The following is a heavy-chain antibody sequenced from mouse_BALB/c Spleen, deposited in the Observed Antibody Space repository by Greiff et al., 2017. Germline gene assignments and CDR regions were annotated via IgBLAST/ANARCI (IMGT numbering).Heavy chain of an antibody. CDR3: ARSIGYGCDY. D-gene: IGHD1-2*01. CDR1: GFTFSSYT. CDR2: ISSGGGNT. Sequence: DVKLVESGGGLVKPGGSLKLSCAASGFTFSSYTMSWVRQTPEKRLEWVATISSGGGNTYYPDSVKGRFTISRDNAKNNLYLQMSSLRSEDTALYYCARSIGYGCDYWGQGTTLTVSS. J-gene: IGHJ2*01. V-gene: IGHV5-9*03.